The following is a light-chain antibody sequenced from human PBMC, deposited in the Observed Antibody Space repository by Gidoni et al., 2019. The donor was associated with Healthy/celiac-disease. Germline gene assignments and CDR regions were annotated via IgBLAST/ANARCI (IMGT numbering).Light chain of an antibody. J-gene: IGLJ2*01. CDR1: SSNIANNY. V-gene: IGLV1-51*02. CDR3: GTWDSSLSALV. CDR2: ENN. Sequence: QSVFTQPPSVSAAPGQKATIPCSGSSSNIANNYVSWYQQLPGTAPKLLIYENNKRPSWIPDRFSGSKSGASATLGITGLQTGDEADYYCGTWDSSLSALVFGGGTKLTVL.